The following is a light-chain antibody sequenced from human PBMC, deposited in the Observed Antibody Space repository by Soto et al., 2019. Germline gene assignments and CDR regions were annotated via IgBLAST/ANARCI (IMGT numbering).Light chain of an antibody. V-gene: IGLV2-14*01. CDR1: SSDVGGYNY. CDR3: SSYTSSSTWV. CDR2: EVT. Sequence: QSALTQPASVSGSPGQSITISCTGTSSDVGGYNYVSWYQQHPGKVPKLMICEVTNRPLGVSNRFSGSKSGNTASLTISGLQTEDEADYYCSSYTSSSTWVFGGGTKVTVL. J-gene: IGLJ3*02.